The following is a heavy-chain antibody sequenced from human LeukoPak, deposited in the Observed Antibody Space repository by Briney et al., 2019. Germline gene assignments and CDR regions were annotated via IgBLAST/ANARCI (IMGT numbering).Heavy chain of an antibody. D-gene: IGHD6-13*01. CDR1: GYTFTSYG. J-gene: IGHJ4*02. Sequence: GASVKVSCKASGYTFTSYGISWVRQAPGQGLEWMGWISAYNGNTNYAQKLQGRVTMTTDTSTSTAYMELRSLRSDDTAVYYCARERDSSSWSDFDYWGQGTLVTVSS. CDR3: ARERDSSSWSDFDY. CDR2: ISAYNGNT. V-gene: IGHV1-18*01.